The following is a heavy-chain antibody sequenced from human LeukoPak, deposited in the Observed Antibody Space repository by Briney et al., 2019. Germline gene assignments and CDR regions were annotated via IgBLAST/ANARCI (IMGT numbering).Heavy chain of an antibody. J-gene: IGHJ4*02. CDR1: GFTFSSYE. V-gene: IGHV3-48*03. Sequence: GGSLRLSCAASGFTFSSYEMNWVRQAPGKGLEWVSYISSSGSTIYYADSVKGRFTISRDNAKNSLYLQMNSLRAEDTAVYYCARPYCSGGSCYPQSYYFDYWGQGTWSPSPQ. CDR2: ISSSGSTI. D-gene: IGHD2-15*01. CDR3: ARPYCSGGSCYPQSYYFDY.